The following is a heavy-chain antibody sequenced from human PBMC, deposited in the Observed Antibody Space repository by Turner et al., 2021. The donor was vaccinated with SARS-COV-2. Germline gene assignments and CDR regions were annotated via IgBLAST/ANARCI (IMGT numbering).Heavy chain of an antibody. CDR1: GGSIRSYF. CDR2: IYYSGST. V-gene: IGHV4-59*08. J-gene: IGHJ3*02. D-gene: IGHD5-12*01. CDR3: ARHQWLRGAFDI. Sequence: QVQLQESGPGLVTPSETLSLTCTVSGGSIRSYFWSWIRQPPGKGLEWIGYIYYSGSTNYNPSLKSRVTISVDTSKNQFSLKLSSVTAADTAVYFCARHQWLRGAFDIWGQGTMVTVSS.